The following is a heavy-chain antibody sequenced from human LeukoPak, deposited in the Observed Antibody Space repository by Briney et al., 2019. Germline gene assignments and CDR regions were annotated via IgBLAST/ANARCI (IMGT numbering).Heavy chain of an antibody. CDR1: GFTFSNHY. J-gene: IGHJ5*02. CDR2: ISSDSNSI. V-gene: IGHV3-21*04. D-gene: IGHD2-21*01. Sequence: PGGSLRLSCAVSGFTFSNHYMNWVRQAPGKGLEWVSSISSDSNSIYYADSVKGRFTISRDNAKSSLYLQMDSLRAEDTAVYYCARAPDWANWFDPWGQGTLVTVSS. CDR3: ARAPDWANWFDP.